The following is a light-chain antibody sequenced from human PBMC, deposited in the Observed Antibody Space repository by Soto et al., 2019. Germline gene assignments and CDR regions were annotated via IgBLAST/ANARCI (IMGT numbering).Light chain of an antibody. Sequence: DIHMTQSPFSMPASVGARVSIICRAGQSIFSSLNWYQHKPGKAPKLLIYAASTLQSGVPSRFRGSGYGTDFALTISSLTPEDLATYYCQQSYNSPPITFGQGTRLEIK. CDR2: AAS. J-gene: IGKJ5*01. CDR1: QSIFSS. V-gene: IGKV1-39*01. CDR3: QQSYNSPPIT.